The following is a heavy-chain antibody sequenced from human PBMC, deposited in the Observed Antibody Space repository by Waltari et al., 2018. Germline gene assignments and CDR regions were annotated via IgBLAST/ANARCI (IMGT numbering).Heavy chain of an antibody. CDR3: ARDRPWFGENEEGYFDY. Sequence: EVQLVESGGGLVKPGGSLRLSCAASGFTFSSYSMNWVRQAPGKGLEWVSSITSGTSIYYADSVKGRFTISRDDAKNSLYLQMNSLRAEDTAVYYCARDRPWFGENEEGYFDYWGQGTLVTVSS. J-gene: IGHJ4*02. D-gene: IGHD3-10*01. CDR1: GFTFSSYS. CDR2: ITSGTSI. V-gene: IGHV3-21*02.